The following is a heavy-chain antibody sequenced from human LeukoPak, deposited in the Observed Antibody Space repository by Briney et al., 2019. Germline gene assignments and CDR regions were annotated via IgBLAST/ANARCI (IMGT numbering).Heavy chain of an antibody. V-gene: IGHV1-69*04. CDR3: ARSSVTGHFDF. J-gene: IGHJ4*02. D-gene: IGHD6-19*01. Sequence: SVKVSCKASGDTFSSSAISWVRQAPGQGLEWMGKIILPLDITNYAQQFQGGVTITTDKSTDTVFLELSSLRSQDTAVYYCARSSVTGHFDFWGQGTLVTVSS. CDR1: GDTFSSSA. CDR2: IILPLDIT.